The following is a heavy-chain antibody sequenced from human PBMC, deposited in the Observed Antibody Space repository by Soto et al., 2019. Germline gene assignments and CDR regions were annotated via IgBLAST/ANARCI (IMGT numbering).Heavy chain of an antibody. J-gene: IGHJ4*02. Sequence: QVQLQQWGAGLLRPSETLSLTCAVYGGSLSGNYWSWIRQPPGKGLEWIGEINDSGSTNYNPSLKSRVTITEGTYKNQLSLKLSSLTAADTAVYYCARRRPPWNRIRWYACDHRGQGPLVTVYS. CDR3: ARRRPPWNRIRWYACDH. CDR1: GGSLSGNY. CDR2: INDSGST. D-gene: IGHD6-13*01. V-gene: IGHV4-34*01.